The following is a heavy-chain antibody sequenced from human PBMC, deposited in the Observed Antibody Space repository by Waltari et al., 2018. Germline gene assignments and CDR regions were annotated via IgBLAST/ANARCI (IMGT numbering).Heavy chain of an antibody. CDR3: AIGGGIAARRRGVYFDY. D-gene: IGHD6-6*01. CDR2: ILPIFGTA. Sequence: QVQLVQSGAAVKKPGSSVKVSCQASGGTFSSYALSWVRQAPGRGLEWRGGILPIFGTANYAQKFQGRVTITADESTSTAYMELSSLRSEDTAVYDCAIGGGIAARRRGVYFDYWGQGTLVTVSS. V-gene: IGHV1-69*12. J-gene: IGHJ4*02. CDR1: GGTFSSYA.